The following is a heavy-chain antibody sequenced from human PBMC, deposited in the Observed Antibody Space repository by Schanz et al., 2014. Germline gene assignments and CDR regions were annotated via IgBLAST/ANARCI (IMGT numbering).Heavy chain of an antibody. J-gene: IGHJ6*03. V-gene: IGHV3-23*04. CDR1: GFTFSSYA. Sequence: EVQLVESGGGLVRPGGSLRLSCAASGFTFSSYAMSWVRQAPGKGLEWISAISGSGVSTHYADSVKGRFTISRDNAKNSLYLQMNSLRAEDTAVYYCARPSDSSWYMDVWGKGTTVTVSS. CDR2: ISGSGVST. CDR3: ARPSDSSWYMDV. D-gene: IGHD2-21*02.